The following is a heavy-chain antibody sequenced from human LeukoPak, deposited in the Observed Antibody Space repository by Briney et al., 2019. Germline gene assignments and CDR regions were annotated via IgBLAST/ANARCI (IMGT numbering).Heavy chain of an antibody. V-gene: IGHV3-21*01. D-gene: IGHD1-1*01. CDR2: ISTSSSYI. CDR3: ARNNNWNDYHMDV. Sequence: GGSLRLSCAASGFTFSSYTMNWVRQAPGKGLEWVSSISTSSSYIYYGDSVKGRFTISRDNAKNSLYLQMNSLRAEDTAVYYCARNNNWNDYHMDVWGKGTTVTISS. CDR1: GFTFSSYT. J-gene: IGHJ6*03.